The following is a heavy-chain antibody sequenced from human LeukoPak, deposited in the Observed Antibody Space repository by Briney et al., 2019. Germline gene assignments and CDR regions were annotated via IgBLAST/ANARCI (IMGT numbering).Heavy chain of an antibody. CDR3: ARGGYSTSCFTRSKDYYYYGMDV. J-gene: IGHJ6*02. Sequence: ASVKVSCKASGYTFTGYYMHWVRQAPGQGLEWMGWINPNSGGTNYAQKFQGWVTMTRDTSISTAYMELSRLRSDDTAVYYCARGGYSTSCFTRSKDYYYYGMDVWGQGTTVTVSS. CDR2: INPNSGGT. V-gene: IGHV1-2*04. CDR1: GYTFTGYY. D-gene: IGHD2-2*01.